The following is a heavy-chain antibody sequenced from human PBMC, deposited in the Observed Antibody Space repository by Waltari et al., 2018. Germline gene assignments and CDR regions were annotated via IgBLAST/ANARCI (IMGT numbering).Heavy chain of an antibody. J-gene: IGHJ4*02. CDR2: ITWNSGSI. V-gene: IGHV3-9*01. Sequence: EVQLVESGGGLVQPGRSLRLSCAASGFPFDVYALHWVRQAPGKGLEWVSGITWNSGSIGYADSVKGRFTISRDNAKNSLYLQMNSLRADDTALYYCAKPRPGQQLIRTLFDYWGQGTLVTVSS. CDR3: AKPRPGQQLIRTLFDY. D-gene: IGHD6-13*01. CDR1: GFPFDVYA.